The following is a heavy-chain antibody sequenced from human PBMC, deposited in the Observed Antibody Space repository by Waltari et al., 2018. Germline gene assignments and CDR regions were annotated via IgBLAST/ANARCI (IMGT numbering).Heavy chain of an antibody. D-gene: IGHD3-10*01. Sequence: QVQLVQSGAEVKKPGASVKVSCKVSGYTLTEFSMHWVRQAPGKGLEWMGGFVPEDGETIYAQKFQGRVTMTEDTSTDTAYMELSSLRSEDTAVYYCATPYGSGTYYYYGMDVWGQGTTVTVSS. CDR1: GYTLTEFS. J-gene: IGHJ6*02. CDR3: ATPYGSGTYYYYGMDV. V-gene: IGHV1-24*01. CDR2: FVPEDGET.